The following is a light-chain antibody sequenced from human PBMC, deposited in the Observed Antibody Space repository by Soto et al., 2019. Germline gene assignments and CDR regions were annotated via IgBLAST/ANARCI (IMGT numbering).Light chain of an antibody. J-gene: IGKJ2*01. V-gene: IGKV3-20*01. CDR3: QLYGSSPPRYT. CDR2: AAS. CDR1: QSVSSNY. Sequence: EIVLTQSPGNLYLSPGERATLSCRASQSVSSNYLAWYQQKRGQAPRLLIYAASARATGIPDRFSGSGSGTDFTLTISRLEPEDFAVDFCQLYGSSPPRYTFAQGTKLEIK.